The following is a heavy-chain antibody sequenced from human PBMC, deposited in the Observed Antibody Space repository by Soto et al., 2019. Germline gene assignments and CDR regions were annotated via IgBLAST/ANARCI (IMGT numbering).Heavy chain of an antibody. V-gene: IGHV4-34*01. CDR3: ARVRKDDILTGHLAWFDP. Sequence: SETLSLTCAVYGGSFSGYYWSWIRQPPGKGLEWIGEINHSGSTNYNPSLKSRVTISVDTSKNQFSLKLGSVTAADTAVYYCARVRKDDILTGHLAWFDPWGQGTLVTVS. CDR1: GGSFSGYY. CDR2: INHSGST. D-gene: IGHD3-9*01. J-gene: IGHJ5*02.